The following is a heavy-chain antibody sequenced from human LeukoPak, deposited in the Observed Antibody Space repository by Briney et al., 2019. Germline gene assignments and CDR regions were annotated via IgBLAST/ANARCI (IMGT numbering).Heavy chain of an antibody. CDR1: GGTFSSYA. V-gene: IGHV1-69*05. Sequence: ASVKVSCKASGGTFSSYAISWVRQAPGQGLEWMGRIIPIFGTANYAQKFQGRVTITRNTSISTAYMELSSLRSEDTAVYYCARANHESGYYSDAFDIWGQGTMVTVSS. J-gene: IGHJ3*02. CDR3: ARANHESGYYSDAFDI. D-gene: IGHD3-22*01. CDR2: IIPIFGTA.